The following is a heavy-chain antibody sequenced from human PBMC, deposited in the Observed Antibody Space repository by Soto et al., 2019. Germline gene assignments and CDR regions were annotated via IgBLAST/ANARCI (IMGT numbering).Heavy chain of an antibody. CDR1: GGTFDHAA. J-gene: IGHJ4*02. D-gene: IGHD3-22*01. Sequence: QVQLVQSGAEVKKPGSSVKVSCEAPGGTFDHAAITWVRQAPGQGLEWMGGINPMFNSTHYAQKFQGRVTMTTDTSTTTAYMELRSLRSDDTAIYYCARGGYSSGYHYWGQGTLVTVSS. CDR3: ARGGYSSGYHY. CDR2: INPMFNST. V-gene: IGHV1-69*06.